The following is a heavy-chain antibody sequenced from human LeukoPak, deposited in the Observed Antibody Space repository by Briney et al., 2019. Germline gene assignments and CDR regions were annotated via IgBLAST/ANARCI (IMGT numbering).Heavy chain of an antibody. CDR2: LYSDGNT. CDR3: ARGVEPLAANTLAY. V-gene: IGHV3-53*01. Sequence: PGGPLRLSCAPSGFTVITNDITCAPQAPGKGLKWVSVLYSDGNTKYADSVQGRFTISRDNSKNTLYLEMNSLSPDDTAVYYCARGVEPLAANTLAYWGQGTLVTVSS. J-gene: IGHJ4*02. D-gene: IGHD1-14*01. CDR1: GFTVITND.